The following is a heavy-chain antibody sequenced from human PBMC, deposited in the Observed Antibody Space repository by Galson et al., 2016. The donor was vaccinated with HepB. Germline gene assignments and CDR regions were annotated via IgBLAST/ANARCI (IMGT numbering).Heavy chain of an antibody. D-gene: IGHD1-26*01. CDR2: TNTDGSDT. Sequence: LRLSCAASGFTFSSYWMHWVRQVPGKGLVMVARTNTDGSDTGSADSVKGRFTISRDNAKNTLYLQMNTLRAEDTAVYYCARDYLTYTGSYLYSWGQGTLVTVSS. CDR1: GFTFSSYW. V-gene: IGHV3-74*01. J-gene: IGHJ4*02. CDR3: ARDYLTYTGSYLYS.